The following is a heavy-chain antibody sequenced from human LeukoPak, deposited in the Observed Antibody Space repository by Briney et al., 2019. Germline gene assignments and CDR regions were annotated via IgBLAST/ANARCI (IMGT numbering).Heavy chain of an antibody. CDR1: GGSFSGYC. V-gene: IGHV4-34*01. Sequence: SETLSLTCAVYGGSFSGYCWSWIRQPPGKGLEWIGEINHSGSTNYNPSLKSRVTISVDTSKNQFSLKLSSVTAADTAVYYCARERDYYGSGSYDYWGQGTLVTVS. CDR3: ARERDYYGSGSYDY. J-gene: IGHJ4*02. CDR2: INHSGST. D-gene: IGHD3-10*01.